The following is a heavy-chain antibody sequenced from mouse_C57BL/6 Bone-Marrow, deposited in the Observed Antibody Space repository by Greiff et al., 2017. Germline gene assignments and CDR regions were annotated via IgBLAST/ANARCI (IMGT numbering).Heavy chain of an antibody. D-gene: IGHD2-3*01. CDR2: IYPRSGNT. CDR3: ARYDDGYYWFAY. CDR1: GYTFTSYG. V-gene: IGHV1-81*01. Sequence: QVQLQQSGAELARPGASVKLSCKASGYTFTSYGISWVKQRTGQGLEWIGEIYPRSGNTYYNEKFKGKATLTADKSSSTAYMELRSLTSANSAVYFCARYDDGYYWFAYWGQGTLVTVSA. J-gene: IGHJ3*01.